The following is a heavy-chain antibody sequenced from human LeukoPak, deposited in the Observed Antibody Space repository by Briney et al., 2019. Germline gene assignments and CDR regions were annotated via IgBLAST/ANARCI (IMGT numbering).Heavy chain of an antibody. CDR2: ISYDGSNK. Sequence: GGSLRLSCAASGFTFSSYAMHWVRQAPGKGLEWVAVISYDGSNKYYADSVKGRLTISRDNSKNTLYLQMNSLRAEDTAVYYCARDPSYGDIYFDYWGQGTLVTVSS. V-gene: IGHV3-30*04. CDR3: ARDPSYGDIYFDY. CDR1: GFTFSSYA. J-gene: IGHJ4*02. D-gene: IGHD4-17*01.